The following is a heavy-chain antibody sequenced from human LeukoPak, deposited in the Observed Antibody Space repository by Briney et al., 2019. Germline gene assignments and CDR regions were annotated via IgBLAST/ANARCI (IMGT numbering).Heavy chain of an antibody. V-gene: IGHV3-11*01. CDR3: ARSVGYYYTMDV. D-gene: IGHD2-15*01. Sequence: GGSLRLSCVACGFTFSGYYMSWIRQAPGRGLEWVSDISGSGSDLYYADSVKGRFTISRDNAKNSLYLQMNSLRAEDTAVYYCARSVGYYYTMDVWGQGTTVTVSS. CDR1: GFTFSGYY. CDR2: ISGSGSDL. J-gene: IGHJ6*02.